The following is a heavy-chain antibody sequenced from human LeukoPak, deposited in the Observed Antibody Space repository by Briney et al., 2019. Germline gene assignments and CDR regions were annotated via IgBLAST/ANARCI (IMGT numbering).Heavy chain of an antibody. CDR3: ARGNLHSCYSL. D-gene: IGHD2-15*01. Sequence: ASETLSLTCAVYGGSFSGYYWSWIRQPPGKGLEWIGEINHSGSTNYDPSLKSRVTISVDTSKNQFSLKLSSVTVADTAVYYCARGNLHSCYSLWGQGTLVTVSS. CDR1: GGSFSGYY. V-gene: IGHV4-34*01. CDR2: INHSGST. J-gene: IGHJ4*02.